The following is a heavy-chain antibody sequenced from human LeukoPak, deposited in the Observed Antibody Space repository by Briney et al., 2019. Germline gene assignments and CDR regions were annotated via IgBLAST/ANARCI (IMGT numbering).Heavy chain of an antibody. CDR3: ARGGGSSGWYGDAFDI. CDR1: GDSISSGDYY. CDR2: IYTGGST. D-gene: IGHD6-19*01. Sequence: SETLSLTCTVSGDSISSGDYYWSWIRQPAGKGLEWIGRIYTGGSTNYNPSLKSRVTISVDTSKNQFSLKLSSVTAADTAVYYCARGGGSSGWYGDAFDIWGQGTMVTVSS. V-gene: IGHV4-61*02. J-gene: IGHJ3*02.